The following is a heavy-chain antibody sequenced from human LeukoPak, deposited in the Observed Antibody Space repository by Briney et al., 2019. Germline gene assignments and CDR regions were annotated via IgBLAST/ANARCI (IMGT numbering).Heavy chain of an antibody. D-gene: IGHD1-26*01. V-gene: IGHV4-39*01. CDR1: GGSISSSSYY. J-gene: IGHJ3*02. Sequence: SETLSLTCTVSGGSISSSSYYWGWIRQPPGKGLEWIGSIYYSGSTYYNPSLKSRVTISVDTSKNQFSLKLSSVTAADTPVYYCARPMVVGAGDAFDIWGQGTMVTVSS. CDR2: IYYSGST. CDR3: ARPMVVGAGDAFDI.